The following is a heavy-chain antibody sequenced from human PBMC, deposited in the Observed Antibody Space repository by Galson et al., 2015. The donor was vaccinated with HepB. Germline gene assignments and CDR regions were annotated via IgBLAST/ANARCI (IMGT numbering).Heavy chain of an antibody. CDR1: GYTFTSHA. CDR3: ARDSAGITMIY. CDR2: INAGNGNT. Sequence: SVKVSCKASGYTFTSHAMHWVRQAPGQRLEWMGWINAGNGNTKYSQKFQGRVTITRDTSASTAYMELSSLRSEDTAVYYCARDSAGITMIYWGQVTLVTVSS. D-gene: IGHD3-22*01. J-gene: IGHJ4*02. V-gene: IGHV1-3*01.